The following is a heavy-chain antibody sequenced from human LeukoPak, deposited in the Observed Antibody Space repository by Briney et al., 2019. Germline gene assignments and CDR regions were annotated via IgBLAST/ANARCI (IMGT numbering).Heavy chain of an antibody. Sequence: GGSLRLSCAASGFTFSSYAMHWVRQAPGKGLEWVAVISYDGSNKYYADSVKGRFTISRDNSKNTLYLQMNSLRAEDTAVYYCARGGSSSWYFDWFDPWGQGTLVTVSS. CDR3: ARGGSSSWYFDWFDP. CDR2: ISYDGSNK. CDR1: GFTFSSYA. D-gene: IGHD6-13*01. J-gene: IGHJ5*02. V-gene: IGHV3-30-3*01.